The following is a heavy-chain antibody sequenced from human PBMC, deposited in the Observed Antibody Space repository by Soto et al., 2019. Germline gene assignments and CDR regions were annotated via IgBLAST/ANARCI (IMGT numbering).Heavy chain of an antibody. CDR1: GFTFSSYA. CDR2: ISGSGGST. J-gene: IGHJ2*01. V-gene: IGHV3-23*01. D-gene: IGHD4-17*01. CDR3: AKRTVGWYFDL. Sequence: EVLLLESGGGLVQPGGSLRLSCAASGFTFSSYAMNWVRQAPGKGLEWVSVISGSGGSTYYADAVKGRFTISRDNSKNPLYLQMNSLRAEDTAVYYCAKRTVGWYFDLWGRGTLVTVSS.